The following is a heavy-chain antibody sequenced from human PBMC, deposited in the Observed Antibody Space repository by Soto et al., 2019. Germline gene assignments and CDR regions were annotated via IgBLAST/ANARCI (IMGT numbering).Heavy chain of an antibody. J-gene: IGHJ5*02. V-gene: IGHV4-30-2*01. CDR3: ASNPTGDWFDP. Sequence: PSETLSLTCAVSGGSISSGGYSWSWIRQPPGKGLEWIGYIYHSGSTYYNPSLKSRVTISVDRSKNQFSLKLSSVTAADTAVYYCASNPTGDWFDPWGQGTLVTVSS. CDR2: IYHSGST. D-gene: IGHD4-17*01. CDR1: GGSISSGGYS.